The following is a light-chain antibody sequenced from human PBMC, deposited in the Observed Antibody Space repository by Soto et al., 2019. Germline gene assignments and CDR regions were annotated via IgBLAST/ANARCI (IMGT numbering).Light chain of an antibody. V-gene: IGKV1-12*01. J-gene: IGKJ5*01. Sequence: DIQMTQSPSSVFASVGHIVTITCRASQGISSWLSWYQQKPGKAPKLLIYAAYSLQSGVPSRFSGSESETDFTITINSLQTEDFANYYCQQYESYPITFGQGTRLEIK. CDR3: QQYESYPIT. CDR2: AAY. CDR1: QGISSW.